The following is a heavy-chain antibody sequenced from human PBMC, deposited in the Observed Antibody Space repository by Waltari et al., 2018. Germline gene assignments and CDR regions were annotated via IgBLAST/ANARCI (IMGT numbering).Heavy chain of an antibody. CDR3: ARYYPSGKDYIDV. CDR2: IYLDGRT. D-gene: IGHD3-10*01. V-gene: IGHV4-61*02. CDR1: GGAMSRGPYH. J-gene: IGHJ6*03. Sequence: QVQLQESGPGLVKPSPTLSISCSVSGGAMSRGPYHWGWIRQPAGGGLEWIGRIYLDGRTGHNPSLRSRITMSLDTSKSQFSLELSSVTAADTAIYYCARYYPSGKDYIDVWGKGTTVTVSS.